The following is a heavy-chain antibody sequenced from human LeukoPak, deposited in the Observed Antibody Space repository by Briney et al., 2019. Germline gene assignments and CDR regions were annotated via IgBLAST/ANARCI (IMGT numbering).Heavy chain of an antibody. CDR1: GFTFSSYS. Sequence: GGSLRLSCAASGFTFSSYSMNWVRQAPGKGLEWVSYISSSSSTIYYADSVKGRFTISRDNAKNSLYLQTNSLRAEDAAVYYCARGPPGGGGYYNGGFDYWGQGTLVTVSS. CDR2: ISSSSSTI. CDR3: ARGPPGGGGYYNGGFDY. J-gene: IGHJ4*02. D-gene: IGHD3-9*01. V-gene: IGHV3-48*01.